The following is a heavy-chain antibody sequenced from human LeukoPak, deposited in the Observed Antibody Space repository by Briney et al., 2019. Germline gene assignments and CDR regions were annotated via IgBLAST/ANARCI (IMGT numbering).Heavy chain of an antibody. CDR2: IYTSGST. D-gene: IGHD2-2*01. CDR3: ARATSYCSSTSCYSNAFDI. CDR1: GGSISSGSYY. V-gene: IGHV4-61*02. J-gene: IGHJ3*02. Sequence: SQTLSLTCTVSGGSISSGSYYWSWIRQPAGKGPEWIGRIYTSGSTNYNPSLKSRVTISVDTSKNQFSLKLSSVTAADTAVYYCARATSYCSSTSCYSNAFDIWGQGTMVTVSS.